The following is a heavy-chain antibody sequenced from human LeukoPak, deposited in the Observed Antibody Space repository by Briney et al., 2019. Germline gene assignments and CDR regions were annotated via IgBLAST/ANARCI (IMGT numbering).Heavy chain of an antibody. D-gene: IGHD3-22*01. J-gene: IGHJ4*02. CDR2: IYSGGST. CDR1: GFTFSSYA. Sequence: GGSLRLSCAASGFTFSSYAMSWVRQAPGKGLEWVSVIYSGGSTYYADSVKGRFTISRDNSKNTLYLQMNSLRAEDTAVYYCARENYYDTKWGQGTLVTVSS. CDR3: ARENYYDTK. V-gene: IGHV3-53*01.